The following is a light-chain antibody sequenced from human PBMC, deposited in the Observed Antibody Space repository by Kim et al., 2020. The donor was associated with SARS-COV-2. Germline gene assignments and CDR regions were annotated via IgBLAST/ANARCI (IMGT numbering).Light chain of an antibody. Sequence: STGQIAPLACGARQSVSNNLAWYPQRPGQAPRLLIYGASTRASGIPVRFSGSGSGTVFTLTISSLQSEDFAVYYCHQYNNGYTFGQGTKLEI. CDR2: GAS. J-gene: IGKJ2*01. CDR1: QSVSNN. CDR3: HQYNNGYT. V-gene: IGKV3-15*01.